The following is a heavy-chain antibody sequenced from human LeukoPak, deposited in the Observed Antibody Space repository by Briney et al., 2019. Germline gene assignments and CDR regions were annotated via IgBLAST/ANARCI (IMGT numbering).Heavy chain of an antibody. CDR1: GGSISSYY. V-gene: IGHV4-59*08. D-gene: IGHD2-2*01. J-gene: IGHJ5*02. CDR2: IYYSGST. Sequence: PSETLSLTCTVSGGSISSYYWSWLRQPPGKGLEWIGYIYYSGSTYYNPSLKSRVTISVDTSKNQFSLKLSSVTAADTAVYYCARAVDCSSTSCYVWFDPWGQGTLVTVSS. CDR3: ARAVDCSSTSCYVWFDP.